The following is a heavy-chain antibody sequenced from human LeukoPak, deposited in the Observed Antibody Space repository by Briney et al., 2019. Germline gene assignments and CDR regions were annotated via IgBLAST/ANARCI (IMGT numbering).Heavy chain of an antibody. CDR1: GGSISSSSYY. CDR2: IYYSGST. CDR3: ARGNYYDTSTYYRAFDI. Sequence: SETLSLTCTVSGGSISSSSYYWGWIRQPPGKGLEWIGYIYYSGSTNYNPSLKSRVTISVDTSKNQFSLRLSSVTAADTAVYYCARGNYYDTSTYYRAFDIWGQGTMVTVSS. J-gene: IGHJ3*02. V-gene: IGHV4-61*05. D-gene: IGHD3-22*01.